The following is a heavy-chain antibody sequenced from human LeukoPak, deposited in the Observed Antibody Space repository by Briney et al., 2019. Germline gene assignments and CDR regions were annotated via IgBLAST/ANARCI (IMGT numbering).Heavy chain of an antibody. V-gene: IGHV3-64*01. CDR1: GFTFSSYA. CDR2: ISSNGGST. CDR3: AKGSSTYSITSYWYFDL. J-gene: IGHJ2*01. Sequence: GGSLRLSCAASGFTFSSYAMHWVRQAPGKGLEYVSAISSNGGSTYYANSVKGRFTISRDNSKNTLYLQMNSLRAEDTAVYYCAKGSSTYSITSYWYFDLWGRGTLVTVSS. D-gene: IGHD6-13*01.